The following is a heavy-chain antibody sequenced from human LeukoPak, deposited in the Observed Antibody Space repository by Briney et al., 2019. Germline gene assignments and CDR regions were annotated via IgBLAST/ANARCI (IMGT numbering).Heavy chain of an antibody. J-gene: IGHJ6*03. D-gene: IGHD5-18*01. V-gene: IGHV3-74*01. CDR3: ARVRGGDSYGPYYYYMDV. CDR2: INTDGSST. CDR1: GFTFSAYW. Sequence: RGSLRLSSAASGFTFSAYWMHWVPQAPGKGRVWVSRINTDGSSTSYADYVKGRLSISRDNAKNTLYLQMNSLRAEDTAVYYCARVRGGDSYGPYYYYMDVWGKGPTVTVSS.